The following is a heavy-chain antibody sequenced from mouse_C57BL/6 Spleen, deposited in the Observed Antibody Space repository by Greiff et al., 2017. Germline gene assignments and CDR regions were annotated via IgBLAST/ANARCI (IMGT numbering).Heavy chain of an antibody. CDR1: GFTIKDDY. Sequence: EVQLQQSGAELVRPGASVKLSCTASGFTIKDDYMHWVKQRPEQGLEWIGWIDPANGDTEYASKFQGKATITADTSSNTAYLQLSSLTSEDAAVYYCTTGDGDYWGQGTTLTVSS. J-gene: IGHJ2*01. CDR2: IDPANGDT. CDR3: TTGDGDY. V-gene: IGHV14-4*01. D-gene: IGHD3-3*01.